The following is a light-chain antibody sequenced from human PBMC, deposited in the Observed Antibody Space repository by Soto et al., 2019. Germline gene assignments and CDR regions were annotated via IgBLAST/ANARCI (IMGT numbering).Light chain of an antibody. CDR1: SSDVGGYNY. V-gene: IGLV2-8*01. CDR3: NSYAASGNLWV. Sequence: QSVRTQPPSASGSPGQSVTISCTGTSSDVGGYNYVSWYQQHPGKAPKLMIYEVTQRPSGVPNRFSGSKSGNTASLTVSGLQAEDEADYYCNSYAASGNLWVFGGGTQLTVL. CDR2: EVT. J-gene: IGLJ3*02.